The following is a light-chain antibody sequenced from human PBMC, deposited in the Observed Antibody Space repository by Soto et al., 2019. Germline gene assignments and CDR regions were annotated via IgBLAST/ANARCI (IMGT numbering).Light chain of an antibody. CDR2: WAS. J-gene: IGKJ1*01. CDR3: QQYYSSPWT. V-gene: IGKV4-1*01. CDR1: QSVLYSSNNNNY. Sequence: DIVMTQSPDSLTVSLGERATINCKSSQSVLYSSNNNNYLAWYQQKPGQPPKLLIYWASTRESGVPDRFSGGGSGTDFTLTISSLQAEDVAVYYCQQYYSSPWTFGQGTKVEIK.